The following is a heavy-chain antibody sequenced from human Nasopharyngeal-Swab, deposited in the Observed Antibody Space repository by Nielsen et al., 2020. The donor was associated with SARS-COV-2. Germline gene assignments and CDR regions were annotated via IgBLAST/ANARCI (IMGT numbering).Heavy chain of an antibody. Sequence: SETLSPTCTVSGGSISSYYWSWIRQPPGKGLEWIGYIYYSGSTNYNPSLKSRVTISVDTSKNQFSLKLSSVTAADTAMYYCARASPQRITIFGVVDAFDIWGQGTMVTVSS. CDR2: IYYSGST. CDR1: GGSISSYY. D-gene: IGHD3-3*01. J-gene: IGHJ3*02. V-gene: IGHV4-59*01. CDR3: ARASPQRITIFGVVDAFDI.